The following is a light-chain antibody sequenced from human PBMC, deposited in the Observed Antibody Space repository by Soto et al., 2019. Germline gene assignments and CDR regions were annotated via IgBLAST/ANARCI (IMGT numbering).Light chain of an antibody. CDR2: GAS. J-gene: IGKJ2*01. V-gene: IGKV3-20*01. CDR1: QSVSSSQ. CDR3: QQFGSSPEYT. Sequence: EIVLTQSPGTLSLSPGERATLSCRASQSVSSSQLAWYQQKPGQAPRLLIYGASTTATGIPDRFSGGGSGTHFTLTISRLEPEAFAVYYCQQFGSSPEYTFGQGTKLEVK.